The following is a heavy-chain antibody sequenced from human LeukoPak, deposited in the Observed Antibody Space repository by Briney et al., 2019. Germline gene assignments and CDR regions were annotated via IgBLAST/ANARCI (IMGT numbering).Heavy chain of an antibody. CDR2: INPSGGST. CDR1: GYTFTSYY. D-gene: IGHD3-22*01. CDR3: ARVHHYDSSGYTRFWGPFFDY. Sequence: GASVKVSCKASGYTFTSYYMHWVRQAPGQGLEWMGIINPSGGSTSYAQKFQGRVTMTRDTSTSTVYMELSSLRSEDTAVYYCARVHHYDSSGYTRFWGPFFDYWGQGTLVTVSS. V-gene: IGHV1-46*01. J-gene: IGHJ4*02.